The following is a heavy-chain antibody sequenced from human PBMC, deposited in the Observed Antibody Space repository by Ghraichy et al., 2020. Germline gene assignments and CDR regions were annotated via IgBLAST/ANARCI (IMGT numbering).Heavy chain of an antibody. CDR3: STGPHYGSD. D-gene: IGHD3-10*01. J-gene: IGHJ4*02. CDR1: GFDFTNAW. V-gene: IGHV3-15*07. Sequence: GGSLRLSCAASGFDFTNAWVNWVRQAPGKGLEWVARVKSKSAGETRDYAAPVKGRFTISRDDSRNTLYLQMNSLKTEDTAVYYCSTGPHYGSDWGQGTLVAVS. CDR2: VKSKSAGETR.